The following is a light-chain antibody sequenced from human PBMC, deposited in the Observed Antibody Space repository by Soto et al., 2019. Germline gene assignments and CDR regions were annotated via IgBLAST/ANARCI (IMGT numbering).Light chain of an antibody. CDR3: QHYNSYSEA. CDR1: QDISNY. V-gene: IGKV1-5*03. CDR2: KAS. J-gene: IGKJ1*01. Sequence: DIQMTQSPSSLSASVGDRVIITCQASQDISNYLNRYQQKPGKAPKLLIYKASTLKSGVPSRFSGSGSGTEFTLTISSLQPDDFATYYCQHYNSYSEAFGQGTKVDIK.